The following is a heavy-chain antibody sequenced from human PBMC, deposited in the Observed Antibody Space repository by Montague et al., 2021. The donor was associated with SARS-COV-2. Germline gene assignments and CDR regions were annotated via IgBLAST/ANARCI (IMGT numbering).Heavy chain of an antibody. CDR2: INHRGTS. V-gene: IGHV4-34*01. Sequence: SETLSLTCAVYGGSITDYYWSWIRQPPGKGLEWIGEINHRGTSNYNPSLKSRVSISVDTSKNQFSLRLSSVIASDTAVYYCAVELNYFFDYWGQGFLVSVSS. J-gene: IGHJ4*02. CDR1: GGSITDYY. CDR3: AVELNYFFDY. D-gene: IGHD1-7*01.